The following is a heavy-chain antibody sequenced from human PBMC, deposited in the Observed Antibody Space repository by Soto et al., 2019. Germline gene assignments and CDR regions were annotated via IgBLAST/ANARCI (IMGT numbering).Heavy chain of an antibody. D-gene: IGHD3-3*01. CDR2: IYPSYSDT. CDR1: GYXFAGYL. Sequence: EXLKIYCKSSGYXFAGYLLAWVRHMHGKGLEFIGIIYPSYSDTRYRPSFQGQVTISADKSISSAYLQLSSMRASDNAMYYCARGGVSTRTFDYWGQGTPVTVSS. V-gene: IGHV5-51*01. J-gene: IGHJ4*02. CDR3: ARGGVSTRTFDY.